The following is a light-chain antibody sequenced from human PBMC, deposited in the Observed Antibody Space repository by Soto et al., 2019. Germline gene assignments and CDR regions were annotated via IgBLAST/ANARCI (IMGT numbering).Light chain of an antibody. CDR2: DNN. V-gene: IGLV1-44*01. J-gene: IGLJ2*01. CDR1: YSNSGSHS. Sequence: QSVLTQPPSASGTPGQRVTISCSGSYSNSGSHSVNWYQVLPGSAHKLLIFDNNERPSGVPDRFSGSKSGTSASLAIRGLQSDDEAHYDCASWDDTLNGVIFGGGTKLTVL. CDR3: ASWDDTLNGVI.